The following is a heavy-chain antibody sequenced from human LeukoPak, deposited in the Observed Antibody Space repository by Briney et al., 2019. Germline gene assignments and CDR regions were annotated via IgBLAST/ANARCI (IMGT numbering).Heavy chain of an antibody. CDR1: GFTFSSYA. Sequence: AGGSLRLSCAASGFTFSSYAMSWVRQAPGKGPEWISAISGSGGSTYYADSVQGRFTISRDNSKNTLYLQMNSLRGEDMAVYYCAKEGLRSASGSYFLDYWGQGTLVTVSS. CDR2: ISGSGGST. J-gene: IGHJ4*02. D-gene: IGHD1-26*01. CDR3: AKEGLRSASGSYFLDY. V-gene: IGHV3-23*01.